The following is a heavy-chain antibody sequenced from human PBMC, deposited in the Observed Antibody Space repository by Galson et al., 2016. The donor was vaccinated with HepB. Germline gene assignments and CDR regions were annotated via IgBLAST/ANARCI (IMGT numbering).Heavy chain of an antibody. D-gene: IGHD3-22*01. CDR1: GGTFSSSG. CDR2: IIPFFGTV. Sequence: SVKVSCKASGGTFSSSGISWVRQAPGQGLEWMAGIIPFFGTVNYAQTFQGRVTITADKSTNTVYLELSSLRSEDTAIYYCSSTPNYDSSGYFGHFDYGDQGTLVTVSS. J-gene: IGHJ4*02. CDR3: SSTPNYDSSGYFGHFDY. V-gene: IGHV1-69*06.